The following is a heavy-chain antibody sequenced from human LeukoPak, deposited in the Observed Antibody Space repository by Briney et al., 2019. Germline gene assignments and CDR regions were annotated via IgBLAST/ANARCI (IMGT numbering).Heavy chain of an antibody. CDR3: ARGGPNYHDSFPHWFDP. J-gene: IGHJ5*02. D-gene: IGHD3-22*01. V-gene: IGHV4-59*01. Sequence: SETLSLTCTVSGVSISSYYWSWIRQPPGKGLEWIGYIYYSGSTNYNPSLNSRVTISIDTSRNQFSLKLSSVTAADTAVYFCARGGPNYHDSFPHWFDPWGQGTLVTVSS. CDR2: IYYSGST. CDR1: GVSISSYY.